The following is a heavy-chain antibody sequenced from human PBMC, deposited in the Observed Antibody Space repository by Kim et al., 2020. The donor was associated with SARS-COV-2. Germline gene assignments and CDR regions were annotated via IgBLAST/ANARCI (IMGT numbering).Heavy chain of an antibody. CDR2: IYSGGST. J-gene: IGHJ6*02. D-gene: IGHD3-3*01. Sequence: GGSLRLSCAASGFTVSSNYMSWVRQAPGKGLEWVSVIYSGGSTYYADSVKGRFTISRDNSKNTLYLQMNSLRAEDTAVYYCAREYYDFHYYYGMDVWGQGTTVTVSS. CDR3: AREYYDFHYYYGMDV. CDR1: GFTVSSNY. V-gene: IGHV3-66*01.